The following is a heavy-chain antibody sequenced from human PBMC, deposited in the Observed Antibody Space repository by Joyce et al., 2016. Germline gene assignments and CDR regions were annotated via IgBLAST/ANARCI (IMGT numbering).Heavy chain of an antibody. J-gene: IGHJ4*02. Sequence: QVRLQESGPGLVKPSQTLSLTCTVSGGSISSGGYYWSWIRQHPGKGLEWIGYIYYSGSTYYNPSLNSRVTISVDTYKSQFSLKLNSVTAADTAVYYCARDTITIFGVVLDHWGQGTLVTVSS. CDR2: IYYSGST. D-gene: IGHD3-3*01. CDR1: GGSISSGGYY. CDR3: ARDTITIFGVVLDH. V-gene: IGHV4-31*03.